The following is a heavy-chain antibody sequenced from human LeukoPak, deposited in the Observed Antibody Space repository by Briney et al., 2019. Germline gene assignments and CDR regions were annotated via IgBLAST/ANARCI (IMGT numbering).Heavy chain of an antibody. CDR2: IYYSGST. D-gene: IGHD7-27*01. Sequence: SETLSLTCTVSGGSISSYYWSWIRQPPGKGLEWIGYIYYSGSTNYNPSLKSRVTISVDTSKNQFSLKLSSVTAADTAMYYCARDRSNWGYYFDYWGQGTLVTVSS. CDR3: ARDRSNWGYYFDY. J-gene: IGHJ4*02. V-gene: IGHV4-59*01. CDR1: GGSISSYY.